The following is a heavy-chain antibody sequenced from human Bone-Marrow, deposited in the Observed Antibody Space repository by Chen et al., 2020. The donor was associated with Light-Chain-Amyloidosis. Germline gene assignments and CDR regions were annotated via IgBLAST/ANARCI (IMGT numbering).Heavy chain of an antibody. CDR2: IYWDGDT. CDR3: AHQFYYDGSGYHAFDY. V-gene: IGHV2-5*02. J-gene: IGHJ4*02. D-gene: IGHD3-22*01. Sequence: QITLKESGPTLVKPTQTLTLTCAFSGFSLDIPGVGVGWIRQPPGRAPEWLTIIYWDGDTRYSPSVRSRVTITKDNSKNQVVLTLSNVDPVDTGTYYCAHQFYYDGSGYHAFDYWGQGAPVIVSS. CDR1: GFSLDIPGVG.